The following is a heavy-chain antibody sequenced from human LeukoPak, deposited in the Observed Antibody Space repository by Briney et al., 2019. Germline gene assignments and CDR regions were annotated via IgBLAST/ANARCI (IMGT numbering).Heavy chain of an antibody. V-gene: IGHV3-48*01. D-gene: IGHD3-3*01. Sequence: PGGSLRLSCAASGFTFSSYSMNWVRQAPGKGLEWVSYISSSSSTIYYADSVKGRFTISRDNSKNTLYLQMNSLRAEDTAVYYCAKDGDFWSGYGNYYYYMDVWGKGTTVTVSS. J-gene: IGHJ6*03. CDR3: AKDGDFWSGYGNYYYYMDV. CDR1: GFTFSSYS. CDR2: ISSSSSTI.